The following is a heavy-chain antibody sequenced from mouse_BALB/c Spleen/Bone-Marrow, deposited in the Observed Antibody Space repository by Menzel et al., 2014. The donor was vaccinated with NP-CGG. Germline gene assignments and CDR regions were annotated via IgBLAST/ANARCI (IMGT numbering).Heavy chain of an antibody. J-gene: IGHJ1*01. V-gene: IGHV14-3*02. CDR3: ARWGKLGRGYFDV. D-gene: IGHD4-1*01. CDR1: GFNIKDTY. Sequence: VQLQQSGAELVKPGASVKLSCTASGFNIKDTYMHWVKQRPEQGLEWIGRIDPANGNTKYDPKFQGKATITADTSSNTAYLQLSRLTSEDTAVYYCARWGKLGRGYFDVWGAGTTVTVSS. CDR2: IDPANGNT.